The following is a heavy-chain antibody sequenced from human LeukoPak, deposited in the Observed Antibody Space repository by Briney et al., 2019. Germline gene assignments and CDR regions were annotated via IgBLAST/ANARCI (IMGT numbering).Heavy chain of an antibody. CDR2: ISGNGGST. CDR1: QFNFNKFG. D-gene: IGHD1-26*01. J-gene: IGHJ2*01. CDR3: AKDLHSGSYGAWYFDL. V-gene: IGHV3-23*01. Sequence: PGGSLRLSCATSQFNFNKFGMTWVRQAPGKGLEWVSSISGNGGSTQYADSVQGRFAISRDNPKNTLYLQMNSLRAEDTAVYYCAKDLHSGSYGAWYFDLWGRGTLVTVSS.